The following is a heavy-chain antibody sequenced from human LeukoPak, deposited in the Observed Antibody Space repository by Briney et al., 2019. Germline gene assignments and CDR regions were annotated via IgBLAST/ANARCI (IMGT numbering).Heavy chain of an antibody. D-gene: IGHD1-26*01. J-gene: IGHJ6*03. CDR3: AGGHSGSSAKILYYYMDV. CDR2: VYTNGGT. V-gene: IGHV4-4*07. Sequence: PSETLSLTCVVSGGSISTDFWSWIRQPAGKGLEWIGRVYTNGGTNYNPSLKSRVTISIDTAKNQVSLKVRSVTAADTAIYYCAGGHSGSSAKILYYYMDVWGKGTTVTVSS. CDR1: GGSISTDF.